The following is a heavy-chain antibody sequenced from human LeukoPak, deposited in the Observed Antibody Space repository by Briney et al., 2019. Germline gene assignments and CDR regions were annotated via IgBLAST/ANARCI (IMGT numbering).Heavy chain of an antibody. J-gene: IGHJ6*03. V-gene: IGHV1-24*01. CDR3: ARESAYSSGGFMDV. CDR1: GYTLTELS. Sequence: GASVKVSCKVSGYTLTELSMHWVRQAPGKGLEWMGGFDPEDGETICAQKFQGRVTMTEDTSTDTAYMELSRLRSDDTAVYYCARESAYSSGGFMDVWGKGTTVTVSS. CDR2: FDPEDGET. D-gene: IGHD6-19*01.